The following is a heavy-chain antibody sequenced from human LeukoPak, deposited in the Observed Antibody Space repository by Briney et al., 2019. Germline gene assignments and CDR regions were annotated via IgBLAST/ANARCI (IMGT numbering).Heavy chain of an antibody. D-gene: IGHD2-2*01. J-gene: IGHJ4*02. Sequence: TGGSLRLSCAASGFTFSSYGMHWVRQAPGKGLEWVAFIRYDGSNKYYADSVKGRFTISRDNSKNTLYLQMNSLRAEDTAVYYCAKVRDIVVVSLYFDYWGQGTLVTVSS. V-gene: IGHV3-30*02. CDR3: AKVRDIVVVSLYFDY. CDR1: GFTFSSYG. CDR2: IRYDGSNK.